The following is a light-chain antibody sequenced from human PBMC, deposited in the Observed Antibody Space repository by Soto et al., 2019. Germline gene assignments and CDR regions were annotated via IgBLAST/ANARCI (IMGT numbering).Light chain of an antibody. Sequence: EIVMTQSPATLSVSPGERATLSCRASQSVSYYLAWYQQKPGQAPRLLLYGLSTRATGIPARFSGSGSGTEFTLTISSMQSEDFAIYYCQQYNDWPRTFGPGTKVDFK. CDR1: QSVSYY. J-gene: IGKJ3*01. V-gene: IGKV3D-15*01. CDR3: QQYNDWPRT. CDR2: GLS.